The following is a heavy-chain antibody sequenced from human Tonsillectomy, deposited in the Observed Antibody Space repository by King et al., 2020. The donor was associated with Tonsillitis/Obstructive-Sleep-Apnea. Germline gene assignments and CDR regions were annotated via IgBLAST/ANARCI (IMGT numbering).Heavy chain of an antibody. CDR2: ISGSGGST. D-gene: IGHD2-15*01. V-gene: IGHV3-23*04. CDR1: GFTFSSYA. Sequence: VQLVESGGGLVQPGGSLRLSCAASGFTFSSYAMSWVRQAPGKGLEWVSAISGSGGSTYYADSVKGRFTISRDNSKNTLYLQMNSLRAEDTAVYYCAKDPSDYCSGGSCYVDYWGQGTLVTVSS. J-gene: IGHJ4*02. CDR3: AKDPSDYCSGGSCYVDY.